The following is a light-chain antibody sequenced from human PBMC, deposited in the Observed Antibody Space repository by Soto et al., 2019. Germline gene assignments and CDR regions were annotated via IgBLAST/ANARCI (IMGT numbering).Light chain of an antibody. CDR1: QSIDTY. CDR2: AAS. Sequence: DIQMTQSPSSLSASFGDIVTLTCRASQSIDTYLNWYQQKPGTAPKLLMYAASTLHSGVPSRFSGSGSGTDFNITIISLQSEDFETYFCQKSHSTSYNFGKENKMEI. J-gene: IGKJ2*01. V-gene: IGKV1-39*01. CDR3: QKSHSTSYN.